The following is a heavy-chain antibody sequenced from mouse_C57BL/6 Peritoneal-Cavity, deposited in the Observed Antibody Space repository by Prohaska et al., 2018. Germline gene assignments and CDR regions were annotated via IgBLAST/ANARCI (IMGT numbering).Heavy chain of an antibody. V-gene: IGHV1-59*01. CDR2: NDPSDSYT. CDR1: GYTFTSYW. J-gene: IGHJ4*01. CDR3: ARDYYGSSYYAMDY. D-gene: IGHD1-1*01. Sequence: QVQLQQPGAELVRPGTSVKLSCKASGYTFTSYWMHWVKQRPGQGLEWIGVNDPSDSYTNYNQKFKGKATLTVDTSSSTAYMQLSSLTSEDSAVYYCARDYYGSSYYAMDYWGQGTSVTVSS.